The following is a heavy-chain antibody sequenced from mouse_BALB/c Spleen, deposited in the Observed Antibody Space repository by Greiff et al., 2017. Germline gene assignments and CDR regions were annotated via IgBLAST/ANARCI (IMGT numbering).Heavy chain of an antibody. CDR2: INPSNGRT. CDR3: ARSDYRSDSDY. Sequence: VQLQQPGAELVKPGASVKLSCKASGYTFTSYWMHWVKQRPGQGLEWIGEINPSNGRTNYNEKFKSKATLTVDKSSSTAYMQLSSLTSEDSAVYYCARSDYRSDSDYWGQGTTLTVSS. J-gene: IGHJ2*01. V-gene: IGHV1S81*02. D-gene: IGHD2-14*01. CDR1: GYTFTSYW.